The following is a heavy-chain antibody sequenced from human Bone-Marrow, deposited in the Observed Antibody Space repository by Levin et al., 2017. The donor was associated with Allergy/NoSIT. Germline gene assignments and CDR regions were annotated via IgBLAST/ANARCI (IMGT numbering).Heavy chain of an antibody. CDR1: GFTFSSYW. Sequence: GESLKISCAASGFTFSSYWMHWVRQAPGKGLVWVSRINSDGSSTSYADSVKGRFTISRDNAKNTLYLQMNSLRAEDTAVYYCARGNRAPSGGSFDYWGQGTLVTVSS. CDR2: INSDGSST. V-gene: IGHV3-74*01. D-gene: IGHD1-14*01. CDR3: ARGNRAPSGGSFDY. J-gene: IGHJ4*02.